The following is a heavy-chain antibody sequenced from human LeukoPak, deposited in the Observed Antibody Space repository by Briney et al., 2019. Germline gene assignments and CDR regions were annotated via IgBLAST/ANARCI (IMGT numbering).Heavy chain of an antibody. CDR2: ISWDGGST. CDR3: ARDRSHDY. Sequence: GGSLRLPCAASGFTFDDYAMHWVRQAPGKGLEWVSLISWDGGSTYYADSVKGRFTISRDNAKNSLYLQMNSLRAEDTAAYYCARDRSHDYWGQGTLVTVSS. J-gene: IGHJ4*02. V-gene: IGHV3-43D*03. CDR1: GFTFDDYA.